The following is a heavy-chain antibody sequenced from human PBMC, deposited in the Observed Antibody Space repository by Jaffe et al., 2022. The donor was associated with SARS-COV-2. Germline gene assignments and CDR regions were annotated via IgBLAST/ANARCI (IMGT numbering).Heavy chain of an antibody. J-gene: IGHJ4*02. CDR1: GFTFDDYA. D-gene: IGHD6-19*01. CDR2: ISWNSGSI. V-gene: IGHV3-9*01. Sequence: EVQLVESGGGLVQPGRSLRLSCAASGFTFDDYAMHWVRQAPGKGLEWVSAISWNSGSINYADSVKGRFTVSRDNAKNSLYLQMNSLRTEDTALYYCTKGTDYSSVSTPDYWGQGTQVTVSS. CDR3: TKGTDYSSVSTPDY.